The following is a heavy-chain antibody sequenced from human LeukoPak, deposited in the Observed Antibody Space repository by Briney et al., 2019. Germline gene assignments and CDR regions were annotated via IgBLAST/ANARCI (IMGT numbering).Heavy chain of an antibody. CDR1: GFTFSSYA. J-gene: IGHJ4*02. CDR2: ISGSGGST. CDR3: ANYGSGWYFDY. D-gene: IGHD6-19*01. Sequence: GGSLRLSCAASGFTFSSYAMRWVRQAPGEGLECVSAISGSGGSTYYAHSVKGRFTISRDNSKNTLYLQMNSLRAEDTAVYYCANYGSGWYFDYWGQGTLVTVSS. V-gene: IGHV3-23*01.